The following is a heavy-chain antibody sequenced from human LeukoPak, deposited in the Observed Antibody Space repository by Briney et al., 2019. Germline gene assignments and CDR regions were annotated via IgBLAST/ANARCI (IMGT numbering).Heavy chain of an antibody. Sequence: PGGSLRLSCAASGFTFSSYAMSWVRQAPGKGLEWVSAISGSGGSTYYADSVKGRFTISRDNSKNTLYLQMNSLRAEDTAVYYCAKDDAYDILTGSDGYFDYWGQGTLVTVPS. D-gene: IGHD3-9*01. CDR1: GFTFSSYA. V-gene: IGHV3-23*01. CDR2: ISGSGGST. CDR3: AKDDAYDILTGSDGYFDY. J-gene: IGHJ4*02.